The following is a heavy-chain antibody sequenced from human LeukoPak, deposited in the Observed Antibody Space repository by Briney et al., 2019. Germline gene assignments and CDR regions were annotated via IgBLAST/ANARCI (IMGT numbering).Heavy chain of an antibody. CDR1: GFTFSSYA. CDR3: AKDLTYYDSSGYYGY. J-gene: IGHJ4*02. CDR2: ISGSGGST. Sequence: GGSLRLSCAASGFTFSSYAMSWVRQAPGKGLEWVSAISGSGGSTYYADSVKGRFTISRDNSKNTLYLQMNSLRAEDTAVYYCAKDLTYYDSSGYYGYWGQGTLVTVSS. D-gene: IGHD3-22*01. V-gene: IGHV3-23*01.